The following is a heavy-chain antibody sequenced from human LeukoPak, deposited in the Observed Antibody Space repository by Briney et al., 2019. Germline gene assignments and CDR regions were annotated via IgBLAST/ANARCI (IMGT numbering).Heavy chain of an antibody. V-gene: IGHV4-59*11. J-gene: IGHJ6*03. CDR1: GGPIISHY. Sequence: PSETLSLICTVSGGPIISHYRTWIRQSPVKGLEWIGDISNSGSTSHNPSLKSRVTISIDTSKNQFSLKLSSVTAADTAVYYCGRDALVGYLSFYYMDVWGKGSTVTVSS. CDR3: GRDALVGYLSFYYMDV. CDR2: ISNSGST. D-gene: IGHD2-15*01.